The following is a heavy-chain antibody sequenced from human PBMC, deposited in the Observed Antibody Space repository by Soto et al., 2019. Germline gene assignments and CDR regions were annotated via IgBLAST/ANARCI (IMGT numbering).Heavy chain of an antibody. Sequence: GGSLRLSCTTSGFTFSTYGMHWVRQAPGKGLEWVATIWYHGNTYNYKDSIKGRFAVSRDNSKNTVFLQMNTLRAEDTAVYYCARPNIVVVVAAEMDYWGQGTLVTVSS. CDR2: IWYHGNTY. J-gene: IGHJ4*02. V-gene: IGHV3-30*02. CDR1: GFTFSTYG. D-gene: IGHD2-15*01. CDR3: ARPNIVVVVAAEMDY.